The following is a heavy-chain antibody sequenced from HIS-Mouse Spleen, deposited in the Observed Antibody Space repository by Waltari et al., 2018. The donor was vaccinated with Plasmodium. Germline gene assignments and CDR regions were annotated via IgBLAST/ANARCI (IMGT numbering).Heavy chain of an antibody. D-gene: IGHD5-12*01. Sequence: HMQLVQSGPEVKKPGTSVKVSCKASGFTFTRAATHWVRQARGQRLEWIGWIVVGSDNTNYAQKFQERVTITRDMSTSTAYMELSSLRSEDTAVYYCAVSGYDPLIFDYWGQGTLVTVSS. V-gene: IGHV1-58*02. CDR1: GFTFTRAA. J-gene: IGHJ4*02. CDR2: IVVGSDNT. CDR3: AVSGYDPLIFDY.